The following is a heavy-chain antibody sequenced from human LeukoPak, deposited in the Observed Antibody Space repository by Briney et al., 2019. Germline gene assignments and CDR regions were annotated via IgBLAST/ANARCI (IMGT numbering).Heavy chain of an antibody. Sequence: SETLSLTCTVSGGSISSYYWGWVRQPPGKGLEWIGYIYVSGSTNYNPSLQSRVTISVDTSKNQVSLKLRSVTAADTAVYYCARQGAYNCHDNRWFDPWGQGTLVTVSS. CDR1: GGSISSYY. D-gene: IGHD1-1*01. CDR3: ARQGAYNCHDNRWFDP. V-gene: IGHV4-59*08. J-gene: IGHJ5*02. CDR2: IYVSGST.